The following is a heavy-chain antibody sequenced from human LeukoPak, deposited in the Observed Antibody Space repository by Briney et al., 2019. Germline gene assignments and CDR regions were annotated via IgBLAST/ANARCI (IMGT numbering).Heavy chain of an antibody. V-gene: IGHV3-11*01. Sequence: GSLRLSCVVSGFALTGNYMSWIRQAPGKEPEWVAYISSGSYSHYYADSVRGRFTISRDNSKNSLYLEMSDLRVEDTALYYCARGKRTFDPWGQGTLVTVTS. J-gene: IGHJ5*02. CDR1: GFALTGNY. CDR2: ISSGSYSH. CDR3: ARGKRTFDP.